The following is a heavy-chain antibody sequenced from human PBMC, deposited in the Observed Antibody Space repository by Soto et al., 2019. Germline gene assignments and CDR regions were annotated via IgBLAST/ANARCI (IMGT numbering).Heavy chain of an antibody. J-gene: IGHJ3*02. CDR2: IYYSGST. Sequence: SETLSLTCTVSGGSISSGGYYWSWIRQHPGKGLEWIGYIYYSGSTYYNPSLKSRVTISVDTSKNQFSLKLSSVTAADTAVYYCARAPIVVVIDEPRAFDIWGQGTMVTVSS. V-gene: IGHV4-31*03. CDR1: GGSISSGGYY. D-gene: IGHD3-22*01. CDR3: ARAPIVVVIDEPRAFDI.